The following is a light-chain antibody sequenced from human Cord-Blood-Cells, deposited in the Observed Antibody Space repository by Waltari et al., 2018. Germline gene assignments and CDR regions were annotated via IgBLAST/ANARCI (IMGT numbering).Light chain of an antibody. Sequence: DIVLTQSPDYLAVSLGGRATITCKYRQSVLYSSNNKNYLAWYQQKPGQPPKLLIYWASTRESGVPDRFSGSGSGTDFTLTISSLQAEDVAVYYCQQYYSTPFTFGPGTKVDIK. J-gene: IGKJ3*01. CDR2: WAS. V-gene: IGKV4-1*01. CDR1: QSVLYSSNNKNY. CDR3: QQYYSTPFT.